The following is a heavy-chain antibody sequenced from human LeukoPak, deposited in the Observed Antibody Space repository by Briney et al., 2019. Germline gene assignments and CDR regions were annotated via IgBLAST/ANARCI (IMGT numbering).Heavy chain of an antibody. CDR3: ARSKQQLAALGSFFDY. Sequence: ASVKVSCKASGYTFTGYYMHWVRQAPGQGLEWMGWINPNSGGTNYAQKFQGRVTMTRDTSISTAYMELSSLRSEDTAVYYCARSKQQLAALGSFFDYWGQGTLVTVSS. CDR2: INPNSGGT. CDR1: GYTFTGYY. V-gene: IGHV1-2*02. D-gene: IGHD6-13*01. J-gene: IGHJ4*02.